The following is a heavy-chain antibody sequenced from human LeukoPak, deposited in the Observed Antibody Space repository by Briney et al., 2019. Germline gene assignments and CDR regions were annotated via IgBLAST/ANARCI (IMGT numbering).Heavy chain of an antibody. V-gene: IGHV4-38-2*02. Sequence: SETLSLTCTVSGGSISSGFYWGWMRQPPEKGLEWIGSIFHSGSTSYNPSLQSRVTISADTSKNQFSLKLSSVTAADTAVYFCAREVSRHFDWLGRYLDYWGQGTLVTVSS. J-gene: IGHJ4*02. CDR1: GGSISSGFY. CDR3: AREVSRHFDWLGRYLDY. CDR2: IFHSGST. D-gene: IGHD3-9*01.